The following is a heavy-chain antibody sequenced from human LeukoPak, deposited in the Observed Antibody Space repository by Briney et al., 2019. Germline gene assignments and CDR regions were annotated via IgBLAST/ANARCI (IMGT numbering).Heavy chain of an antibody. CDR1: GFTFSSYA. CDR2: ISYDGSNK. Sequence: PGGALRLSCVASGFTFSSYAMHWVRHAPGKGPEWVAVISYDGSNKYYADSVKGRFTISRDNSKNTLYLQMNSLRAEDTAVYYCASLSGYSYGSWEIFDYWGQGTLVTVSS. V-gene: IGHV3-30-3*01. J-gene: IGHJ4*02. CDR3: ASLSGYSYGSWEIFDY. D-gene: IGHD5-18*01.